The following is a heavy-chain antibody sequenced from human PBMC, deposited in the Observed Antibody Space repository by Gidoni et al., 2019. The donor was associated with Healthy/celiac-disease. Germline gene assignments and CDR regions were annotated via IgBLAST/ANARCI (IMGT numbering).Heavy chain of an antibody. Sequence: QVQLVQSGAEVKKPGSSVKVSCKASGGPFSSYAISWVRQAPGQGLEGMGGIIPIFGTANYAQKFQGRVTITADKSTSTAYMELSSLRSEDTAVYYCARDFWEFRGVIITGGWFDPWGQGTLVTVSS. J-gene: IGHJ5*02. CDR1: GGPFSSYA. CDR2: IIPIFGTA. D-gene: IGHD3-10*01. CDR3: ARDFWEFRGVIITGGWFDP. V-gene: IGHV1-69*06.